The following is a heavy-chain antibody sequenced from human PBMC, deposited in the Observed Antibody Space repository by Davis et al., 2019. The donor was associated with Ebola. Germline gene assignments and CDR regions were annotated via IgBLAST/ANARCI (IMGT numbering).Heavy chain of an antibody. CDR2: INPSGGST. CDR1: GYTFTSYY. J-gene: IGHJ5*02. Sequence: AASVKVSCKASGYTFTSYYMHWVRQAPGQGLEWMGIINPSGGSTSYAQKFQGRVTMTRDTSTSTVYMELSSLRSEDTAVYYCARVGGSLPVTDWFDPWGQGTLVTVSS. V-gene: IGHV1-46*03. D-gene: IGHD2-15*01. CDR3: ARVGGSLPVTDWFDP.